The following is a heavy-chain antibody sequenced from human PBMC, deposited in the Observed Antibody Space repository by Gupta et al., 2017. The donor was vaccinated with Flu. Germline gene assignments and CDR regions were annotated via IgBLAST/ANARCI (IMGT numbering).Heavy chain of an antibody. V-gene: IGHV5-51*01. CDR2: IYPGDSET. J-gene: IGHJ6*02. Sequence: EVQLVQSGAEVKKPGESLKISCKGSGYIFTSYWIAWVRQMPGKGPEWMGIIYPGDSETRYSPSFQGQVTISIDKSINTAYLEWSSLKASDTAMYFCARHGGLTGYYKELGGLDVWGHGTTVTVSS. CDR1: GYIFTSYW. CDR3: ARHGGLTGYYKELGGLDV. D-gene: IGHD3-9*01.